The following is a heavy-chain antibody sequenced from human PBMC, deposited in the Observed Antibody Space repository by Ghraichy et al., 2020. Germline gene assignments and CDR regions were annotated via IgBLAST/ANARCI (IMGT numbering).Heavy chain of an antibody. J-gene: IGHJ5*02. CDR3: ARLNMIRGNGWFDP. Sequence: SETLSLTCTVSGGSIRNSIYYWVWLRPPPGKGLEWIGTIYYNGRNYYNPSLKSRVTISVDTSKNQFSLKLNSVTAADTAVYYCARLNMIRGNGWFDPWGQGTLVTVSS. CDR2: IYYNGRN. CDR1: GGSIRNSIYY. V-gene: IGHV4-39*01. D-gene: IGHD3-10*01.